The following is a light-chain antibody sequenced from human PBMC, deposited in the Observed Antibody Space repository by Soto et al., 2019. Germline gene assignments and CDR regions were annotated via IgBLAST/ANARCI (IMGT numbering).Light chain of an antibody. CDR3: QQSYNSPPT. Sequence: DIQRTQSPSSLSASVRDRVTITCRASQSISGSLNWYQQKPGKAPKLLIYGASTLHSGVPSRFSGSGSGTHFTLTISSLKHEDSATFFCQQSYNSPPTFGQGTKVDIK. V-gene: IGKV1-39*01. J-gene: IGKJ1*01. CDR2: GAS. CDR1: QSISGS.